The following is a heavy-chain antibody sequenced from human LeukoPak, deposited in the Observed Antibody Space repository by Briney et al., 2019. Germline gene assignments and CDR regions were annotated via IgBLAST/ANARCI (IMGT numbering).Heavy chain of an antibody. CDR3: ARGGRKGAFDY. Sequence: ASVKVSCKASGYTFTGYYMHWVRQAPGQGLEWMGRINPSSGGTNYAQKCQGRVTMTRDTSISTAYMRLSRVRSDDTAVYYCARGGRKGAFDYWGQGTLVTVSS. CDR2: INPSSGGT. J-gene: IGHJ4*02. D-gene: IGHD1-26*01. CDR1: GYTFTGYY. V-gene: IGHV1-2*06.